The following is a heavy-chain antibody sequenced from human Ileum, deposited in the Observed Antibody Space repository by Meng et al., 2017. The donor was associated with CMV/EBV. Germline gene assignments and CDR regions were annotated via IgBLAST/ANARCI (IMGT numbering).Heavy chain of an antibody. CDR1: GDSLVSVNC. Sequence: QVQLQESGPGLVKPSGTLSLACTVSGDSLVSVNCWSWVRQPPGKGLEWIGEICHSGTTNYNSSLESRVTISVDKSKNQFSLKLSSMTAADTAVYDCASGYGSWTVDGRVGYWGQGTLVTVSS. CDR3: ASGYGSWTVDGRVGY. V-gene: IGHV4-4*02. J-gene: IGHJ4*02. D-gene: IGHD5-18*01. CDR2: ICHSGTT.